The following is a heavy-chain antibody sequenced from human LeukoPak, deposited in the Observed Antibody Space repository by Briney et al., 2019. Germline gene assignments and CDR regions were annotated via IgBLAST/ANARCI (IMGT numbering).Heavy chain of an antibody. CDR2: ISWNSGSI. V-gene: IGHV3-9*01. J-gene: IGHJ6*02. CDR3: AKGFSTSPLRYYYYYGMDV. Sequence: GGSLRLSCAASGFTFDDYAMHWARQAPGKGLEWVSGISWNSGSIGYADSVKGRFTISRDNAKNSLYLQMNSLRAEDTALYYCAKGFSTSPLRYYYYYGMDVWGQGTTVTVSS. D-gene: IGHD2-2*01. CDR1: GFTFDDYA.